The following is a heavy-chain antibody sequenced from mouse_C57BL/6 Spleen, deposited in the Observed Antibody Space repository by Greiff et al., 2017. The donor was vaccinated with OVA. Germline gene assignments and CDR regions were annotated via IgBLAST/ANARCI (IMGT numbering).Heavy chain of an antibody. V-gene: IGHV3-6*01. CDR1: GYSITSCYY. CDR2: ISYDGSN. CDR3: ARDYGY. Sequence: EVKLMESGPGLVKPSQSLSLTCSVTGYSITSCYYWNWIRQFPGNKLEWMGYISYDGSNNYNPSLKNRTSITRDTSNNQFCLELTSVNTEDTATYYWARDYGYWGQGTTLTVSS. D-gene: IGHD1-1*01. J-gene: IGHJ2*01.